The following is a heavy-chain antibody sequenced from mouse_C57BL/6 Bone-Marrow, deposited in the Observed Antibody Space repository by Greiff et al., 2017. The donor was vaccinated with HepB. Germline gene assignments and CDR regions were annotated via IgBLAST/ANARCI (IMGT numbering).Heavy chain of an antibody. D-gene: IGHD2-1*01. CDR2: IRSKSNNYAT. J-gene: IGHJ4*01. CDR1: GFSFNTYA. V-gene: IGHV10-1*01. CDR3: VRIYYGNLMDY. Sequence: EVNLLESGGGLVQPKGSLKLSCAASGFSFNTYAMNWVRQAPGKGLEWVARIRSKSNNYATYYADSVKDRFTISRDDSESMLYLQMNNLKTEDTAMYYCVRIYYGNLMDYWGQGTSVTVSS.